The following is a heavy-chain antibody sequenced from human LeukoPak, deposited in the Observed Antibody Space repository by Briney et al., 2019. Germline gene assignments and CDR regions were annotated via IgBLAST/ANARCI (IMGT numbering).Heavy chain of an antibody. CDR2: INSGGSGT. Sequence: GGSLRLSCAASGFNSASNWMHWVRQTPGKGLMWVSRINSGGSGTSYADSVEGRFTISRDNAKNSLYLQMNSLRAEDTAVYYCARVSYYDSSGYYYWGQGTLVTVSS. D-gene: IGHD3-22*01. J-gene: IGHJ4*02. CDR3: ARVSYYDSSGYYY. CDR1: GFNSASNW. V-gene: IGHV3-74*01.